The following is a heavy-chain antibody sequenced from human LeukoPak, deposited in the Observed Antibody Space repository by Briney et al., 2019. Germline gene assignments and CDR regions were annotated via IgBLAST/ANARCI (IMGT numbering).Heavy chain of an antibody. D-gene: IGHD3-9*01. Sequence: GGSLRLSCAASGFTFSSYAMSWVRQAPGKGLEWVSAISGSGGSTYYADSVKGRFTISRDNSKNTLYLQVNSLRAEDTAVYYCAKDRDYDILTGYYPRRWFDPWGQGTMVTVSS. J-gene: IGHJ3*01. CDR1: GFTFSSYA. CDR3: AKDRDYDILTGYYPRRWFDP. CDR2: ISGSGGST. V-gene: IGHV3-23*01.